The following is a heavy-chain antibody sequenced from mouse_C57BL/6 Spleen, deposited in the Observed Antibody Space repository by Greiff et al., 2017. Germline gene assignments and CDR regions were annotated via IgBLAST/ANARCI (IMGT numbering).Heavy chain of an antibody. D-gene: IGHD2-2*01. CDR2: IYPGSGST. V-gene: IGHV1-55*01. CDR3: ARESMVTTDYYAMDY. J-gene: IGHJ4*01. CDR1: GYTFTSYW. Sequence: VQLQQPGAELVKPGASVKMSCKASGYTFTSYWITWVKQRPGQGLEWIGDIYPGSGSTNYNEKFKSKATLTVDTSSSTAYMQLSSLTSEDSAVYYCARESMVTTDYYAMDYWGQGTSVTVSS.